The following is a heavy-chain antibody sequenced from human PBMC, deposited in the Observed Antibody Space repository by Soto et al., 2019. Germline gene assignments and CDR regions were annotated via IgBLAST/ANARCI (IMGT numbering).Heavy chain of an antibody. D-gene: IGHD5-18*01. J-gene: IGHJ4*02. Sequence: QITLKESGPTLVKPTQTLTLTCTFSGFSLSTSGVGVGWIRQPPGKALEWLALIYWDDDKRYSPSLKSSLTITNDTSKNQLVLTMTNMDPVDTATYYCAHRTGIQKLDYFDYWGQGTLVTVSS. V-gene: IGHV2-5*02. CDR3: AHRTGIQKLDYFDY. CDR1: GFSLSTSGVG. CDR2: IYWDDDK.